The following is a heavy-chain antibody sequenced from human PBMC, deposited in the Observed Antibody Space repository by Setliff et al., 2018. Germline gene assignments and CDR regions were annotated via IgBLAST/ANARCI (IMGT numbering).Heavy chain of an antibody. Sequence: PSETLSLTCSVSGGSISGSHYSWVWMRQPPGKRLEWIGSTYYNGTAYYNPSLQSRVAISVDTSKHYFSLDVNSVTAADTAVYYCVRESRSTWYRRDFWGQGTLVTVSS. V-gene: IGHV4-39*02. CDR3: VRESRSTWYRRDF. D-gene: IGHD6-13*01. J-gene: IGHJ4*02. CDR2: TYYNGTA. CDR1: GGSISGSHYS.